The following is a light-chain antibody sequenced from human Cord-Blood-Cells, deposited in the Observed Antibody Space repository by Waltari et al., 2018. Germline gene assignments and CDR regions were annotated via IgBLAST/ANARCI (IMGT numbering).Light chain of an antibody. CDR3: QQLNSYPRT. CDR2: AAS. V-gene: IGKV1-9*01. J-gene: IGKJ4*01. CDR1: QGISSY. Sequence: DIQLTQSPAFLSASVGDRVTITCRASQGISSYLAWYQQKPGKAPKLLIYAASTLQSVVQSMFSGSGSGTESTLTISRPQPEDYATYYCQQLNSYPRTFGGGTNVE.